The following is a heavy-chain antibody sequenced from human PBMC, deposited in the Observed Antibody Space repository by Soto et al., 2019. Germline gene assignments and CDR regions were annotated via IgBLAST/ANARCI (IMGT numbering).Heavy chain of an antibody. CDR3: AKGESYYYDSSGYWNY. V-gene: IGHV3-23*01. J-gene: IGHJ4*02. CDR2: ISYGGGST. Sequence: GGSLRLSCAASGFTFSSYAMNWVRQAPGKGLEWVSGISYGGGSTNYADSVKGRFTISRDNSKNTLYLQMNSLRGEDTAVYYCAKGESYYYDSSGYWNYWGQGTLVTVSA. CDR1: GFTFSSYA. D-gene: IGHD3-22*01.